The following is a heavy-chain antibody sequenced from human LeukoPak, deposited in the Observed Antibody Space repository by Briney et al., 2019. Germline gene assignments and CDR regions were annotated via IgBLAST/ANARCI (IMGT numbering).Heavy chain of an antibody. D-gene: IGHD1-7*01. J-gene: IGHJ4*02. CDR1: GFTLSDHS. V-gene: IGHV3-72*01. Sequence: GGSLRLSCTASGFTLSDHSMDWVRQAPGKGLEWVGRMRDKANSYTTESAASVKGRFTISRDDSKNSLYLQMNSLKTEDTAVYYCARLTNYAVDFWGQGTLVTVSS. CDR2: MRDKANSYTT. CDR3: ARLTNYAVDF.